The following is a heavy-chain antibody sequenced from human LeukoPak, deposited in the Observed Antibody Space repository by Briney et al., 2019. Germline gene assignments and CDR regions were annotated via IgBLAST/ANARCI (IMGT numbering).Heavy chain of an antibody. CDR1: GGSISSYY. Sequence: SETLSLTCTVSGGSISSYYWSWIRQPPGKGLEWIGYIYYSGSTNYNPSLKSRVTISVDTSKNQFSLKLSSVTAADTAVYYCARRSVLRYYFDYWGQGTLVTVSS. D-gene: IGHD3-3*01. CDR3: ARRSVLRYYFDY. CDR2: IYYSGST. J-gene: IGHJ4*02. V-gene: IGHV4-59*12.